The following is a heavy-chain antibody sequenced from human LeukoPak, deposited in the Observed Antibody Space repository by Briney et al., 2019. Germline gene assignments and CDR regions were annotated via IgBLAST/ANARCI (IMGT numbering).Heavy chain of an antibody. J-gene: IGHJ4*02. D-gene: IGHD1-20*01. CDR1: GFTFSSYG. V-gene: IGHV3-33*01. CDR2: IWYDGSNK. Sequence: GRSLRLSCAASGFTFSSYGMHWVRQAPGKGLEWVAVIWYDGSNKYYADSVKGRFTISRDNSKNTLYLQMNSLRAEDTAVYYCARDTAITNDYYFDYWGQGTLVTVSS. CDR3: ARDTAITNDYYFDY.